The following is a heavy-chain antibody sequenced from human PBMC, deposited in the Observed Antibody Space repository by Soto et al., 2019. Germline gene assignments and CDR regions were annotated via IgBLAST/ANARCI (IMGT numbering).Heavy chain of an antibody. V-gene: IGHV3-23*01. Sequence: PGGSLRLSCAASGFPFNTYAMIWVRQAPGKGPEWVSAISESGDNAFYADSVQGRFTISRDNSYNILYLQMNSLRAEDTALYFCAKGGYIYGLDPWGQGTLVTVSS. D-gene: IGHD5-18*01. CDR3: AKGGYIYGLDP. CDR1: GFPFNTYA. CDR2: ISESGDNA. J-gene: IGHJ5*02.